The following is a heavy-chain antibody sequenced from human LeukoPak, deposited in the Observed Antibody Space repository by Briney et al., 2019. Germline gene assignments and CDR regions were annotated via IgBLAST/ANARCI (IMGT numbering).Heavy chain of an antibody. J-gene: IGHJ5*02. CDR1: RGTFISYA. Sequence: GASVTVSCKASRGTFISYAIRWVRQAPGQGREWMGGIIPIFGTANYAQKFQGRVTITTDESTSTAYMELSSLRSEDTAVYYCARHKDIVVVPAAIIGWFDPWGQGTLVTVSS. CDR2: IIPIFGTA. D-gene: IGHD2-2*02. V-gene: IGHV1-69*05. CDR3: ARHKDIVVVPAAIIGWFDP.